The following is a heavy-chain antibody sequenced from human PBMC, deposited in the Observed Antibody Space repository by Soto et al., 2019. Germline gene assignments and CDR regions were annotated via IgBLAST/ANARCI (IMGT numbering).Heavy chain of an antibody. CDR2: INHSGST. V-gene: IGHV4-34*01. Sequence: SETLSLTCAVYGGSFSGYYWSWIRQPPGKGLEWIGEINHSGSTNYNPSLKSRVTISVDTSKNQFSLKLSSVTAADTAVYYCARAYCSGGSCYSYYFDYWGQGTLVTVSS. CDR3: ARAYCSGGSCYSYYFDY. J-gene: IGHJ4*02. CDR1: GGSFSGYY. D-gene: IGHD2-15*01.